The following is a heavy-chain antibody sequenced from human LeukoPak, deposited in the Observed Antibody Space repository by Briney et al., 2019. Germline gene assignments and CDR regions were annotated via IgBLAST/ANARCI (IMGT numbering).Heavy chain of an antibody. V-gene: IGHV4-30-2*01. J-gene: IGHJ4*02. D-gene: IGHD4-23*01. Sequence: SQTXXLTCTVSGGSISSGGYYWSWMRQRQGKGXEWIVYIYDSGSTYYNPSLKSRVTMSVDTSSNHFSLTLNSVTAADTAVYYCAGWGVDYGGNFEYSDYWGQGTLVTVSS. CDR2: IYDSGST. CDR3: AGWGVDYGGNFEYSDY. CDR1: GGSISSGGYY.